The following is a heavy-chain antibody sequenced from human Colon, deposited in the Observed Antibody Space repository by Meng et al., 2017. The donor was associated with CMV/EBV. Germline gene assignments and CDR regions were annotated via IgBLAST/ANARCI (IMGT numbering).Heavy chain of an antibody. CDR1: GYTFTGYY. J-gene: IGHJ5*02. CDR2: INPNSGGT. Sequence: ASVKVSCKASGYTFTGYYMHWVRQAPGQGLEWMGWINPNSGGTNYAQKFQGRVTMTRDTSISTAYMELSRLRSDDTAVYYCAREFDYGDGVGWFDPWGQGTLVTVSS. CDR3: AREFDYGDGVGWFDP. V-gene: IGHV1-2*02. D-gene: IGHD4-17*01.